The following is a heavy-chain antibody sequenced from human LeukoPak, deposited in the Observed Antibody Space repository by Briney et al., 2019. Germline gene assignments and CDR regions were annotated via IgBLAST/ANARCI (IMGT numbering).Heavy chain of an antibody. CDR2: IIGGAGGT. V-gene: IGHV3-23*01. D-gene: IGHD2-2*01. CDR3: AHGSMYQLDY. J-gene: IGHJ4*02. CDR1: GFSFSSHG. Sequence: GGTLRLSCAASGFSFSSHGMSWVRQAPGKGLEWVSGIIGGAGGTYYADSVKGRFTISRDNAKNTLYLQMNSLRAEDTAVYYCAHGSMYQLDYWREGTLVSDSS.